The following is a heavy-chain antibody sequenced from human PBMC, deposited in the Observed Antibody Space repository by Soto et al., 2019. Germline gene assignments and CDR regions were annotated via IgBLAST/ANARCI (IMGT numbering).Heavy chain of an antibody. D-gene: IGHD6-6*01. J-gene: IGHJ5*02. CDR1: GYSFTSYW. CDR3: ARHHIAARWFDP. Sequence: PGESLKISCKGSGYSFTSYWISWVRQMPGKGLEWMGRIDPSDSYTNYSPSFQGHVTISADKSISTAYLQWSSLKASDTAMYYCARHHIAARWFDPWGQGTLVTVSS. V-gene: IGHV5-10-1*01. CDR2: IDPSDSYT.